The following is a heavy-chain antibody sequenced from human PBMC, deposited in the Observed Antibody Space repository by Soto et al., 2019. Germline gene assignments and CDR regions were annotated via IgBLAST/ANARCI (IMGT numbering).Heavy chain of an antibody. CDR1: GFTFGSYG. D-gene: IGHD5-18*01. Sequence: EVQLLESGGGLVQPGGSLRLSCAASGFTFGSYGMSWVRQAPGKGLEWVSAISGAGGSTYYADSVKGRFTISGDNSKNTLYLQMSSLRAEDTAVYFCAKNRMSTAIVDYWGQGTLVTVSS. CDR2: ISGAGGST. V-gene: IGHV3-23*01. CDR3: AKNRMSTAIVDY. J-gene: IGHJ4*02.